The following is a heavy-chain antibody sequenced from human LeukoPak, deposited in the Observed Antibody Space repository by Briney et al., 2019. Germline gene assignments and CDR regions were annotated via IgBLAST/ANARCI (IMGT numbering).Heavy chain of an antibody. CDR3: TRDEDFYSSSSDY. CDR2: ISSSSSYI. J-gene: IGHJ4*02. Sequence: GGSLRLSCAASGLTFSSYWMRWVRQAPGKGLEWVSFISSSSSYIYYADSVKGRFTISRDNAKNSLYLQMNSLRAEDTAVYYCTRDEDFYSSSSDYWGQGTLVTVSS. D-gene: IGHD6-6*01. CDR1: GLTFSSYW. V-gene: IGHV3-21*01.